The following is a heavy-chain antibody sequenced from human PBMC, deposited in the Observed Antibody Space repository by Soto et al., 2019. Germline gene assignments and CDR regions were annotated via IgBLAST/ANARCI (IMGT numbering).Heavy chain of an antibody. CDR2: IFWDDDK. D-gene: IGHD3-9*01. CDR1: GFSLSTSGVG. J-gene: IGHJ4*02. V-gene: IGHV2-5*02. Sequence: QITLKESGPTLVKPTQTLTLTCTFSGFSLSTSGVGVGWIRQPPGKALEWLALIFWDDDKRYSPSLKSRLTFTKGTSKNQVVLTMTNMDPVDTATYYCAHSPPYDILTGSLNYFDYWGQGTLVTVSS. CDR3: AHSPPYDILTGSLNYFDY.